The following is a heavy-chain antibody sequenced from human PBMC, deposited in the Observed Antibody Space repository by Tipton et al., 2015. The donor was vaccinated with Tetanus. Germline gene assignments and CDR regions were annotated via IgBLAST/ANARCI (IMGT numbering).Heavy chain of an antibody. CDR2: IYDNGTT. D-gene: IGHD3/OR15-3a*01. CDR3: ARRIQVFGPAILDAFDL. V-gene: IGHV4-59*01. CDR1: GGSISGYY. J-gene: IGHJ3*01. Sequence: LVQSSETLSLTCTVAGGSISGYYWTWIRQPPGKGLEWIGYIYDNGTTSYSPSLKSRVIISVDKSKNQLSLKLGSVTAEDTAIYYCARRIQVFGPAILDAFDLWAQGTTVIVSS.